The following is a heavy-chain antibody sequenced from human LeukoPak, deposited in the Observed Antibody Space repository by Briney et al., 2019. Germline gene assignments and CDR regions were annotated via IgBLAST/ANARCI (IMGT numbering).Heavy chain of an antibody. Sequence: ESAPTLVNPTQTLTLTCTFSGFSLSTSGVGVGWIRQPQAKALEWLALIYWHDDKPYSPSLKSRLTITKDTSKNQVDLTMTSMDPVDTATYYCALAYSGYDFGISRWFDPWGQGTLVTVSS. CDR3: ALAYSGYDFGISRWFDP. CDR2: IYWHDDK. J-gene: IGHJ5*02. D-gene: IGHD5-12*01. CDR1: GFSLSTSGVG. V-gene: IGHV2-5*01.